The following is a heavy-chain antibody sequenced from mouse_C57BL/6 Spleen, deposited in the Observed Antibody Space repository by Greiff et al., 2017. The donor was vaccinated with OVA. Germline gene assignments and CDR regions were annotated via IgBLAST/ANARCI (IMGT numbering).Heavy chain of an antibody. Sequence: EVNLVESGGGLVKPGGSLKLSCAASGFTFSDYGMHWVRQAPEKGLEWVAYISSGSSTIYYADTVKGRFTISRDNAKNTLFLQMTSLRSEDTAMYYCARTRYSKGYYFDYWGQGTTLTVSS. J-gene: IGHJ2*01. D-gene: IGHD2-5*01. V-gene: IGHV5-17*01. CDR1: GFTFSDYG. CDR3: ARTRYSKGYYFDY. CDR2: ISSGSSTI.